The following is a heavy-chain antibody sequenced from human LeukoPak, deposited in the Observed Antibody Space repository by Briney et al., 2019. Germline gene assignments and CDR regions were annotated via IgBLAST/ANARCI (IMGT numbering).Heavy chain of an antibody. CDR1: GGTFSSYA. J-gene: IGHJ5*02. CDR2: IIPIFGIA. V-gene: IGHV1-69*04. D-gene: IGHD6-19*01. Sequence: GASVKVSCKASGGTFSSYAISWVRQAPGQGLEWMGRIIPIFGIANYAQKFQGRVTITADKSTSTAYMELSSLRSEDTAVYYCARNIAVAGTEWFDPLGPGNPGHRLL. CDR3: ARNIAVAGTEWFDP.